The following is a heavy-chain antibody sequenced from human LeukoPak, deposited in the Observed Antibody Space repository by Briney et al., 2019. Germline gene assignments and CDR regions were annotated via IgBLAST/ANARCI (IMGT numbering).Heavy chain of an antibody. J-gene: IGHJ4*02. CDR3: ARDVPATDSRILNY. CDR1: GFTFSNYW. D-gene: IGHD3-22*01. V-gene: IGHV3-74*01. CDR2: INSDGSST. Sequence: GGSLRLSCAASGFTFSNYWMHWVRQALGKGLVWVSRINSDGSSTTYADSVKGRFTISRDNAKNTLYLEMNSLRAEDTAVYFCARDVPATDSRILNYWGQGTLVTVSS.